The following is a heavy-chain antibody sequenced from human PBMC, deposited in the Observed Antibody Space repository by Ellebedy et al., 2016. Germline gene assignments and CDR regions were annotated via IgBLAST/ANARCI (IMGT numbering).Heavy chain of an antibody. CDR2: IDISGATT. Sequence: GESLKISCAASGFTFSSSWMHWVRQAPGKGLEWVSAIDISGATTNYADSVKGRFTISRDNSKNSLFLQMNSLRAEDTAIYYCVCGTGYISDHWGQGTLVTVSS. CDR1: GFTFSSSW. CDR3: VCGTGYISDH. J-gene: IGHJ4*02. D-gene: IGHD6-13*01. V-gene: IGHV3-23*01.